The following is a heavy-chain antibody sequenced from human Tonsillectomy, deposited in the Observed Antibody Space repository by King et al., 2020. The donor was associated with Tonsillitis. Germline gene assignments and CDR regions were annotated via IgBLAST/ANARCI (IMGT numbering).Heavy chain of an antibody. Sequence: QLQESGPGLVKPSETLSLTCTVSGGSITYYYWTWIRPPAGKGLEWIGRIYSSGSTNYNPSLKSRVTMSLDTSKNQFSLKLSSVTAADTAMYYCASESIALTGGIDYWGQGTLAT. CDR3: ASESIALTGGIDY. V-gene: IGHV4-4*07. CDR1: GGSITYYY. CDR2: IYSSGST. D-gene: IGHD3-9*01. J-gene: IGHJ4*02.